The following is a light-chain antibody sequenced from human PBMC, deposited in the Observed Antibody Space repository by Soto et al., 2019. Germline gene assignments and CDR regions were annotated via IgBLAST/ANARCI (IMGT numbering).Light chain of an antibody. CDR3: QQRSNWPPLFT. CDR2: DVS. J-gene: IGKJ3*01. V-gene: IGKV3-11*01. CDR1: QSVSSY. Sequence: EIVLTQSPATLSLSPGERATLSCRASQSVSSYLAWYQQKPGQAPRLLIYDVSNRATGIPARFSGSGSGTDFTLTISSLEPEDFAVYYCQQRSNWPPLFTFGPGTKVDIK.